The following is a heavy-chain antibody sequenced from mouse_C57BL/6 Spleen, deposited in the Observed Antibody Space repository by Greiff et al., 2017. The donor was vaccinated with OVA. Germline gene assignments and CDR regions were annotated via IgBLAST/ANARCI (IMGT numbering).Heavy chain of an antibody. CDR1: GFTFTDYY. CDR2: IRNKANGYTT. Sequence: EVKLMESGGGLVQPGGSLSLSCAASGFTFTDYYMSWVRQPPGKALEWLGFIRNKANGYTTEYSASVKGRFTISRDNSQSILYLQMNALRAEDSATYDCARYRLGQDYVDYWGQGTTLTGAS. D-gene: IGHD4-1*01. V-gene: IGHV7-3*01. J-gene: IGHJ2*01. CDR3: ARYRLGQDYVDY.